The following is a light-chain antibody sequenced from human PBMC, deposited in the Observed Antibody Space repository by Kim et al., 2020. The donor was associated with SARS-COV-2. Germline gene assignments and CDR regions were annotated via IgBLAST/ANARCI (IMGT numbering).Light chain of an antibody. J-gene: IGKJ5*01. CDR1: QSVSRY. CDR2: DAS. CDR3: QQRSNWPRSIT. Sequence: PGERATRSGRASQSVSRYLAWYQQKPGQAPRLLIYDASNRATGIPARFSGSGSGTDFTLTISSLEPEDFAVYYCQQRSNWPRSITFGQGTRLEIK. V-gene: IGKV3-11*01.